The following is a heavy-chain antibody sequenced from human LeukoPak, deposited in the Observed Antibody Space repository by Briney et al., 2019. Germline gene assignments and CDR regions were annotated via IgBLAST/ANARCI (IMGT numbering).Heavy chain of an antibody. D-gene: IGHD6-13*01. V-gene: IGHV4-39*01. Sequence: KASETLSLTCTVSGGSISSSSYYWGWIRQPPGKGLEWIGSIYYSGSTYYNPSLKSRVTISVDTSKKQFSLKLSSVTAADTAVYYCARRGYSSSWSPSGYFDYWGQGTLVTVSS. CDR2: IYYSGST. J-gene: IGHJ4*02. CDR1: GGSISSSSYY. CDR3: ARRGYSSSWSPSGYFDY.